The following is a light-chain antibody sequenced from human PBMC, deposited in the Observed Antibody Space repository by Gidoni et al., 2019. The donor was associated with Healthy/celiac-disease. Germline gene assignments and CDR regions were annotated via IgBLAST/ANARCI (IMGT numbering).Light chain of an antibody. V-gene: IGLV1-40*01. J-gene: IGLJ2*01. CDR3: QSYDSSLSGSEV. Sequence: QSVLTQPPSVSGAPGPRVTISCTGSNSNIGAGYDVPWYQQLPGTAPKLLIYGNNNRPSGVPDRFSGSKSGTSASLAITGLQAEDEADYYCQSYDSSLSGSEVFGGGTKLTVL. CDR1: NSNIGAGYD. CDR2: GNN.